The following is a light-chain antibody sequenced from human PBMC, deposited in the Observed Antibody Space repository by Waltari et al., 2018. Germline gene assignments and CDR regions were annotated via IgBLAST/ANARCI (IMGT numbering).Light chain of an antibody. V-gene: IGKV1-33*01. CDR3: QQYDNLLLT. CDR1: QDISNY. Sequence: DIQMTQSPSSLSASVGDRVTITCQARQDISNYLNWYQQKPGKAPKLLIYDASNLETGVPSRFSGSGSGTDFTFTISRLQPEDIATYYCQQYDNLLLTFGGGTKVEIK. J-gene: IGKJ4*01. CDR2: DAS.